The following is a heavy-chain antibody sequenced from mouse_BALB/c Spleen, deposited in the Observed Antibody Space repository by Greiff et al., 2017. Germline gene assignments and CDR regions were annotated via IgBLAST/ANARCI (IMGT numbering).Heavy chain of an antibody. J-gene: IGHJ1*01. Sequence: EVQLQQSGAELVKPGASVKLSCTASGFNIKDTYMYWVKQRPEQGLEWIGRIDPANGNTKYDPKFQGKATITADTSSNTAYLQLSNLTSEDTAVYYCARNSRYWYFDVWGAGTTVTVSS. CDR2: IDPANGNT. V-gene: IGHV14-3*02. CDR1: GFNIKDTY. CDR3: ARNSRYWYFDV.